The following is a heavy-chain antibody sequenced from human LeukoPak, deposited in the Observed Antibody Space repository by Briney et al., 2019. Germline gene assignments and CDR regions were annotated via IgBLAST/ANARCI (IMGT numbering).Heavy chain of an antibody. Sequence: GGSLRLSCAASGFTFSSYIMSWVRQAPGKGLEWVSLIGGSGDSTYYAASVKGRFTISRDNSKNTLYLRMNSLRADDTAVYYCAKEGPGGGGYFADWGQGTLVTVSS. CDR3: AKEGPGGGGYFAD. CDR2: IGGSGDST. V-gene: IGHV3-23*01. CDR1: GFTFSSYI. D-gene: IGHD3-16*01. J-gene: IGHJ4*02.